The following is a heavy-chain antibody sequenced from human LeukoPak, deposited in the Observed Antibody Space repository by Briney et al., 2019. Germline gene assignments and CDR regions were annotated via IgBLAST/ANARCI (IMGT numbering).Heavy chain of an antibody. J-gene: IGHJ3*02. CDR3: ARDPHIVVVTAMGAFDI. V-gene: IGHV1-46*01. CDR1: GYTFSSYY. CDR2: VNPSAGSP. Sequence: ASVKVSCKASGYTFSSYYIHWLRQAPGQGLEWMGIVNPSAGSPNYAQQFRGRVTMTRDTSTSTVYMELSSLRSEDTAMYYCARDPHIVVVTAMGAFDIWGQGTMVTVSS. D-gene: IGHD2-21*02.